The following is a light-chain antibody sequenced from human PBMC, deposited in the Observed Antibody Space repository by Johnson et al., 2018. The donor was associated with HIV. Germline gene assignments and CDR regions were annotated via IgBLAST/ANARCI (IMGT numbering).Light chain of an antibody. CDR3: GTWDSSLSAEV. CDR2: DNN. J-gene: IGLJ1*01. Sequence: QSVLTQPPSVSAAPGQKVTISCSGSSSNSGNNYVSWYQQLPGTAPKLLIYDNNKRPSGIPDRFSGSKSGTSATLGITGLQNGDEADYYCGTWDSSLSAEVFGTGTKVTVL. V-gene: IGLV1-51*01. CDR1: SSNSGNNY.